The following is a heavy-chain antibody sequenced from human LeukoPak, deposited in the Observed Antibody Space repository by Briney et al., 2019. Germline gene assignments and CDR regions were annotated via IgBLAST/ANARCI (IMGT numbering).Heavy chain of an antibody. Sequence: SQTLSLTCDISGDSVSSNRDTWNWIRQSPSRGLEWLGRTYYESKWYYHYAVLVKSRITINPDTSRNQFSLQLNSVTPEDTAIYFCARGFLKTGFDYWGQGTLVTVSS. J-gene: IGHJ4*02. CDR1: GDSVSSNRDT. V-gene: IGHV6-1*01. CDR2: TYYESKWYY. D-gene: IGHD3-9*01. CDR3: ARGFLKTGFDY.